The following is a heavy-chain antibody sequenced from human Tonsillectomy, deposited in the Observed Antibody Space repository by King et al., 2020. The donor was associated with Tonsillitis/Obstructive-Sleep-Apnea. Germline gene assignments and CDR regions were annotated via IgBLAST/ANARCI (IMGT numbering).Heavy chain of an antibody. Sequence: VQLVESGGGVVQPGRSLRLSCAASGFTFSSYGMHWVRQAPGKGLEWVAVISYDGSNKYYADSVKGRFTISRDNSKNTLYLQMNSLRAEDKAVYYCAKESTIFGVVIMGDFDYWGQGTLVTVSS. CDR2: ISYDGSNK. D-gene: IGHD3-3*01. CDR3: AKESTIFGVVIMGDFDY. J-gene: IGHJ4*02. CDR1: GFTFSSYG. V-gene: IGHV3-30*18.